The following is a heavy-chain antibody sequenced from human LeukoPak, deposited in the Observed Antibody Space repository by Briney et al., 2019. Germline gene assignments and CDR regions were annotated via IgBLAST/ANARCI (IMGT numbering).Heavy chain of an antibody. CDR2: IYYSGST. Sequence: PSETLSLTCTVSGGSISSYYWSWIRQPPGKGLEWIGYIYYSGSTNYNPSLKSRVTISVDTSKNQFSLKLSSVTAADTAVYYCARLWVDYGDAFDIWGQGTMVTVSS. V-gene: IGHV4-59*01. D-gene: IGHD4-17*01. CDR3: ARLWVDYGDAFDI. J-gene: IGHJ3*02. CDR1: GGSISSYY.